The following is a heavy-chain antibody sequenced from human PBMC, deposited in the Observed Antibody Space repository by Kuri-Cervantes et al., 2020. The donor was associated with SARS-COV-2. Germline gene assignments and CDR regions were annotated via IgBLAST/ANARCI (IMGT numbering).Heavy chain of an antibody. CDR3: AREHSSSLFFYYYHYMDV. CDR1: GFTFSSYW. D-gene: IGHD6-13*01. CDR2: IKQDGSEK. J-gene: IGHJ6*03. Sequence: GESLKISCAASGFTFSSYWMSWVRQAPGKGLEWVANIKQDGSEKYYVDSVKGRFTISRDNAKNSLYLQMNSLRAEDTAVYYCAREHSSSLFFYYYHYMDVWGKGTTVTVSS. V-gene: IGHV3-7*01.